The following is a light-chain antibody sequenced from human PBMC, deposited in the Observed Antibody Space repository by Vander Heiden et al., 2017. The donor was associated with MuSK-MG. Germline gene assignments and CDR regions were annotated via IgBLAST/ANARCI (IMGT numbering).Light chain of an antibody. Sequence: EIVLTQSPATLSLSPGERATLSCRASQSVSRYLAWYQQKPGQAPRLLINDAFDRSTGIPARFSRSPSGTDFTLTISSLEPEDFAVYYCQQRYNWPRTFGQGTKVEIK. CDR1: QSVSRY. CDR3: QQRYNWPRT. J-gene: IGKJ1*01. V-gene: IGKV3-11*01. CDR2: DAF.